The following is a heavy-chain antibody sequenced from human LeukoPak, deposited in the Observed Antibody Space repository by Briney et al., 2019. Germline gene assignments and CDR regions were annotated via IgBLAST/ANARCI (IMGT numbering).Heavy chain of an antibody. CDR1: GGSLSDYY. J-gene: IGHJ4*02. CDR2: ISHRGRT. Sequence: SETLSLTCAVYGGSLSDYYWSWIRQSPGKGLEWIGEISHRGRTYYNLSLKSRVTISVDTSKNQFSLKLSSVTAADTAVYYCARGNRGDYGDDYWGQGTLVTVSS. CDR3: ARGNRGDYGDDY. D-gene: IGHD4-17*01. V-gene: IGHV4-34*01.